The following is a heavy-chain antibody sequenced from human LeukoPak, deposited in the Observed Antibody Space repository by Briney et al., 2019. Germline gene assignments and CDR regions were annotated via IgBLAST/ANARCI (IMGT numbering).Heavy chain of an antibody. Sequence: SETLSLTCTVSGGSISSSSYYWGWIRQPPGKGLEWIGSIYYRGSTYYNPSLKIRVTISVDTSKNQFSLKLSSVTAADTAVYYCARDLGYCSSTSCYGFNWLDPWGQGTLVTVSS. CDR1: GGSISSSSYY. CDR3: ARDLGYCSSTSCYGFNWLDP. V-gene: IGHV4-39*07. CDR2: IYYRGST. J-gene: IGHJ5*02. D-gene: IGHD2-2*01.